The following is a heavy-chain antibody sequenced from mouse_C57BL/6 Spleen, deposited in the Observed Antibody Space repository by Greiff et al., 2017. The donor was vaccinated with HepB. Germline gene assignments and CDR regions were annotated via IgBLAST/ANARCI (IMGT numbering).Heavy chain of an antibody. J-gene: IGHJ2*01. V-gene: IGHV1-69*01. CDR2: IDPSDSYT. CDR3: AREGNGFDY. CDR1: GYTFTSYW. Sequence: VQLQQPGAELVMPGASVKLSCKASGYTFTSYWMHWVKQRPGQGLEWIGEIDPSDSYTNYNQKFKGKSTLTVDKSSSTAYMQLSSLTSEDSAVYYCAREGNGFDYWGQGTTLTVSS.